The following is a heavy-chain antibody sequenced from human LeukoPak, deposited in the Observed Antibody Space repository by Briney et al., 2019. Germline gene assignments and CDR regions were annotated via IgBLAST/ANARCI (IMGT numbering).Heavy chain of an antibody. CDR3: ARGFSNWFDP. CDR2: IYYSEST. V-gene: IGHV4-59*01. J-gene: IGHJ5*02. Sequence: PSETLSLTCTVSGGSISIYYWSWIRQPPGKGLEWIEYIYYSESTNYNPSLKSRVTISVDTSKNQFSLKLSSVTAADTAVYYCARGFSNWFDPWGQGTLVTVSS. D-gene: IGHD3-3*01. CDR1: GGSISIYY.